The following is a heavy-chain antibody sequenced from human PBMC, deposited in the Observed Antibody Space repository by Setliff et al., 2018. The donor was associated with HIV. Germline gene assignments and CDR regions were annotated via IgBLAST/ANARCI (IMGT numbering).Heavy chain of an antibody. Sequence: SETLSLTCTVSGGSISSSSYYWGWIRQPPGKGLEWIGSIYYSGSGYYNPSLKSRVTISVDTSKNQFSLKLGSVIAADTAVYYCARDRSNWNYGKNYMDVWGKGTTVTVSS. V-gene: IGHV4-39*02. CDR1: GGSISSSSYY. CDR3: ARDRSNWNYGKNYMDV. CDR2: IYYSGSG. J-gene: IGHJ6*03. D-gene: IGHD1-7*01.